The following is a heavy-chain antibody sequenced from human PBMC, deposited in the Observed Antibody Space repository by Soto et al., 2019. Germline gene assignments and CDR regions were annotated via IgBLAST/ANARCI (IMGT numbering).Heavy chain of an antibody. CDR2: ISYDGSNK. D-gene: IGHD2-21*02. J-gene: IGHJ4*02. CDR3: ARSRLDY. V-gene: IGHV3-30-3*01. CDR1: GFTFSSYA. Sequence: QVQLVESGGGVVQPGRSLRLSCAASGFTFSSYAMHWVRQAPGKGLEWVAVISYDGSNKYYADSVKGRFTISRDNSKNTLYLQMNSLRAEDTAVYYCARSRLDYWGQGTLFTVSS.